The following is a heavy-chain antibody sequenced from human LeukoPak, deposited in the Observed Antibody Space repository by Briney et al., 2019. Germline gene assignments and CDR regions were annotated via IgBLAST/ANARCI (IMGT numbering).Heavy chain of an antibody. CDR2: INSDASVT. D-gene: IGHD6-19*01. CDR3: ARVTAVAGTSVGVDA. CDR1: GFTFSNYW. V-gene: IGHV3-74*01. J-gene: IGHJ4*02. Sequence: GSLRLSCAASGFTFSNYWMHWVRQPPGKGLVWVSRINSDASVTTYADSVKGRFTISRGNAKNTLYLQMNSLRAEDTAVYYCARVTAVAGTSVGVDAWGQGILVTVS.